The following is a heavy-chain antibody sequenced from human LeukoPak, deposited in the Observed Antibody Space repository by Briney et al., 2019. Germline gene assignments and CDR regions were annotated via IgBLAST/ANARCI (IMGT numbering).Heavy chain of an antibody. CDR3: AGGSCVWRYLDY. V-gene: IGHV3-30-3*01. J-gene: IGHJ4*02. CDR2: ISYDGSDK. CDR1: GITFSSYA. D-gene: IGHD1-26*01. Sequence: GGSLRLSCAASGITFSSYAMHWVRQAPGKGLEWVAVISYDGSDKYYTDSVKGRFTISRDNSENTLYLQMNSLRSDDTAVYFCAGGSCVWRYLDYWGQGTLVTVSS.